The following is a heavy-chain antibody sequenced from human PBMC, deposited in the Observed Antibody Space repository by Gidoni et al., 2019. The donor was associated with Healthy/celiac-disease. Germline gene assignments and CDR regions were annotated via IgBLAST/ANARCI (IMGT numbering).Heavy chain of an antibody. D-gene: IGHD5-18*01. CDR1: GFTFSSYE. V-gene: IGHV3-48*03. CDR3: ARDTVDTAIGDY. Sequence: EVQLVESGGGLVQPGGSLSLSCAASGFTFSSYEMNWVRQAPGKGLGWVSYISSSGSTIYYADSVKGRFTISRDNAKNSLYLQMNSLRAEDTAVYYCARDTVDTAIGDYWGQGTLVTVSS. CDR2: ISSSGSTI. J-gene: IGHJ4*02.